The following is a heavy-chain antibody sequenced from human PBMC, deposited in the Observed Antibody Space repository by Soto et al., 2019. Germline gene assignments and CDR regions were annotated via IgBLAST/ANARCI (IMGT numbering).Heavy chain of an antibody. CDR1: GYTFTNHD. V-gene: IGHV1-8*01. CDR3: ARVGGNWNDDYFDY. CDR2: MNPNSGDT. J-gene: IGHJ4*02. Sequence: QVQLVQSRAEVKKPGASVKVACKASGYTFTNHDINWVRQATGQGPEWMGWMNPNSGDTGYAQNFQDRVTMTRDTSTRTAYMELSSLRSEDTAVYYCARVGGNWNDDYFDYWGQGTLVTVSS. D-gene: IGHD1-1*01.